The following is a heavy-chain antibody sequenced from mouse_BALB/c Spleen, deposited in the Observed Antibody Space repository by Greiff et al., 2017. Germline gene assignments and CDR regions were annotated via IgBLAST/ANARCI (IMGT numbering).Heavy chain of an antibody. J-gene: IGHJ3*01. CDR3: ARGGATMITSWFAY. Sequence: EVQLQQSGPGLVKPSQSLSLTCTVTGYSITSDYAWNWIRQFPGNKLEWMGYISYSGSTSYNPSLKSRISITRDTSKNQFFLQLNSVTTEDTATYYCARGGATMITSWFAYWGQGTLVTVSA. CDR1: GYSITSDYA. V-gene: IGHV3-2*02. CDR2: ISYSGST. D-gene: IGHD2-4*01.